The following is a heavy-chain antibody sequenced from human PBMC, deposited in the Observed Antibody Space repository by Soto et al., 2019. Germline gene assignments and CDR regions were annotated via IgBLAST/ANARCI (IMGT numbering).Heavy chain of an antibody. Sequence: QVQLVESGGDVVQPGRSLRLSCAASGFTFSNYGMHWARQAPGKGLEWVAAILYDGSNKYYADTVKGRFTISRDNSKNTLYLQMNSLSAEVTAVYYWAGGTYYFDYCGHGTLFTVSS. CDR3: AGGTYYFDY. J-gene: IGHJ4*01. D-gene: IGHD1-26*01. CDR1: GFTFSNYG. CDR2: ILYDGSNK. V-gene: IGHV3-33*01.